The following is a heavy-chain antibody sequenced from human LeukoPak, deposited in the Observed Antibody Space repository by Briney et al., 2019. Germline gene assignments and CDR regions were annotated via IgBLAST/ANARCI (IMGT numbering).Heavy chain of an antibody. Sequence: SVKVSCKASGGTFSSYAISWVRQAPGQGLEWMGGIIPIFGTANYAQKFQGRVTITADESTSTAYMELSSLRSEDTAVYYCASDNRSSLGMDYWGQGTLVTVSS. CDR2: IIPIFGTA. J-gene: IGHJ4*02. D-gene: IGHD1-14*01. CDR3: ASDNRSSLGMDY. V-gene: IGHV1-69*13. CDR1: GGTFSSYA.